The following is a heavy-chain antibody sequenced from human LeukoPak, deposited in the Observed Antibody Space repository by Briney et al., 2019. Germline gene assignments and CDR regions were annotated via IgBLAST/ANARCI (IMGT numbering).Heavy chain of an antibody. Sequence: GGPLNISCKDSDSRFTSYWIGWAGQMPGKGLEGMGIIYPGDSDTRYSPSFQGQVTISADKSINTAYLQWSSLKASDTAIYYCAGRGEAMDPFDYWGQGTLVTVSS. CDR2: IYPGDSDT. CDR3: AGRGEAMDPFDY. D-gene: IGHD5-18*01. V-gene: IGHV5-51*01. J-gene: IGHJ4*02. CDR1: DSRFTSYW.